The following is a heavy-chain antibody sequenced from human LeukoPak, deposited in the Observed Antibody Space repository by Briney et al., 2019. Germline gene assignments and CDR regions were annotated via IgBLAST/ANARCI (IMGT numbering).Heavy chain of an antibody. CDR3: ARAGGNQYSSGWSIGGFDY. Sequence: KSSETLSLTCTVSGGSISSGGHYWSWIRQHPGKGLEWIGYIYYSGSTYYNPSLKSRVTISVDTSKNQFSLKLSSVTAADTAVYYCARAGGNQYSSGWSIGGFDYWGQGTLVTVSS. CDR2: IYYSGST. CDR1: GGSISSGGHY. V-gene: IGHV4-31*03. J-gene: IGHJ4*02. D-gene: IGHD6-19*01.